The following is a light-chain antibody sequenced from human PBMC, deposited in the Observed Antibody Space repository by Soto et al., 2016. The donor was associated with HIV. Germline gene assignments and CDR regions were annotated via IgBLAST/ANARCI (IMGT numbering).Light chain of an antibody. V-gene: IGKV1-39*01. Sequence: DIQMTQSPSSLSLSIGDRVSITCRASQSISTYLNWYQQKPGRAPELLIYDASSLQSGVPSRFSGRGSGTDFTLTISSLQHEDLATYYCQQSSRTPRTFGQGTKVEI. CDR1: QSISTY. CDR3: QQSSRTPRT. CDR2: DAS. J-gene: IGKJ1*01.